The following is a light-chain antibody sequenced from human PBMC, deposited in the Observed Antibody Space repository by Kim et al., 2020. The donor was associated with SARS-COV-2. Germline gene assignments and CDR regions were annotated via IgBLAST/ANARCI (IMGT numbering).Light chain of an antibody. CDR3: QSYDSSLSAWV. CDR2: GDT. J-gene: IGLJ3*02. CDR1: YD. Sequence: YDVHWYQQVPGTAPKLLIDGDTNRPSGVPARLFGSKSGTSASLAITGLQAEDEADYYCQSYDSSLSAWVFGGGTQLTVL. V-gene: IGLV1-40*01.